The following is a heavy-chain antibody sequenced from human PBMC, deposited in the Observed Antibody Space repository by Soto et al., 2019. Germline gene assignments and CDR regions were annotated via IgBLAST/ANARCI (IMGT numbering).Heavy chain of an antibody. Sequence: QVQLQESGPGLVKPSGTLSLTCAVSSGSISSSNWWSWVRQPPGKGLEWIGDIYHSGSTNYNPSLQSRVTISVDKSKNQFALKLSSVTAADTAVYNCARDPRKGYCSSTSCYSNAFDIWGQGTMVTASS. CDR2: IYHSGST. CDR3: ARDPRKGYCSSTSCYSNAFDI. J-gene: IGHJ3*02. V-gene: IGHV4-4*02. CDR1: SGSISSSNW. D-gene: IGHD2-2*01.